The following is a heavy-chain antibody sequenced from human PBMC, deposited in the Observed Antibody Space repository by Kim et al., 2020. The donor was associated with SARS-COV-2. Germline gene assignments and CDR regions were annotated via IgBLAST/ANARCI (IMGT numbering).Heavy chain of an antibody. CDR2: IFDIGTT. CDR3: ARVEGSTWFYFDY. D-gene: IGHD6-13*01. J-gene: IGHJ4*02. Sequence: SETLSLTCTVSGDSISTYSWNWIRQPPGKGLEWIGYIFDIGTTNYSPSLQSRVSMSVDTSKKQFSLKLSSVTAADTAVYYCARVEGSTWFYFDYWGPGILVTVSS. V-gene: IGHV4-59*13. CDR1: GDSISTYS.